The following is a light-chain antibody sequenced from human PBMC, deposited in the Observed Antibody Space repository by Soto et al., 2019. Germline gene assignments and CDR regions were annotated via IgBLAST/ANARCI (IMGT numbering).Light chain of an antibody. CDR2: EAS. CDR1: RSISSW. CDR3: QQYNTYPWT. Sequence: DIQMTQSPSTLSASVGDRVTITCRASRSISSWLAWYQQKPGIAPNLLIYEASTLESGVPSRFSGSASGTEFTLTISSLQPDDLATYYCQQYNTYPWTFGQGTKVEIK. V-gene: IGKV1-5*03. J-gene: IGKJ1*01.